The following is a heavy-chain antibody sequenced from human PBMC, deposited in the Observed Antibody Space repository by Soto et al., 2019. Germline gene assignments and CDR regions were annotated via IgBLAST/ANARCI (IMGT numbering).Heavy chain of an antibody. CDR3: AKDRLNRGPIWFGELYYYGMDV. D-gene: IGHD3-10*01. Sequence: GGSLRLSCEASGFTFSSYAMHWVRQAPGKGLEWVEVISYDGSNKYYADSVKGRFTISRDNSKNTLYLQMNSLRAEDTAVYYCAKDRLNRGPIWFGELYYYGMDVWGQGTTVTVSS. J-gene: IGHJ6*02. CDR2: ISYDGSNK. CDR1: GFTFSSYA. V-gene: IGHV3-30-3*01.